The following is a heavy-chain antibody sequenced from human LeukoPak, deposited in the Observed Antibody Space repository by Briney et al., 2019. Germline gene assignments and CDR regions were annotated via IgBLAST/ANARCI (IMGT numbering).Heavy chain of an antibody. CDR3: AKDRGYYDNSGYFED. Sequence: GGSLRLSCAASGFTFSSYGMHWVRQAPGKGLEWVAIISYDGSKKYYTESMKGRFTISRDNSKNTLYLQMNSLGPEDTAVYYCAKDRGYYDNSGYFEDWGQGTLVTVSS. CDR2: ISYDGSKK. D-gene: IGHD3-22*01. V-gene: IGHV3-30*18. J-gene: IGHJ4*02. CDR1: GFTFSSYG.